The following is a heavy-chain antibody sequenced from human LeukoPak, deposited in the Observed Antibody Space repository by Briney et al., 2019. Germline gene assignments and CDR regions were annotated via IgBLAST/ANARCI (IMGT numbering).Heavy chain of an antibody. J-gene: IGHJ4*02. V-gene: IGHV3-23*01. Sequence: GGSLRLXCPASGFTFSRYGMNWGRQAPGKGLEWVSIVSGSGGTTYYADSVRGRFTISRDNSKNTLYLQMNSLRDEDTAVYYCAKAREWLVNSYYFDYWGQGTLLTVSS. CDR1: GFTFSRYG. D-gene: IGHD6-19*01. CDR3: AKAREWLVNSYYFDY. CDR2: VSGSGGTT.